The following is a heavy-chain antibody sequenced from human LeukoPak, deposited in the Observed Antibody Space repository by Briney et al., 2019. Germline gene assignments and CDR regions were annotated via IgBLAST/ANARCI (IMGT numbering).Heavy chain of an antibody. D-gene: IGHD6-19*01. CDR3: ARDLRPGYSSFDRNAFDI. CDR1: GGSISSYY. J-gene: IGHJ3*02. Sequence: SETLSLTCTVSGGSISSYYRSSIRQPAGKGLEWIGRIYTSGSTNYNPSLQSRVTMSVDTSKNQFSLKLSSVTAADTAVYYCARDLRPGYSSFDRNAFDIWGQGTMVTVSS. CDR2: IYTSGST. V-gene: IGHV4-4*07.